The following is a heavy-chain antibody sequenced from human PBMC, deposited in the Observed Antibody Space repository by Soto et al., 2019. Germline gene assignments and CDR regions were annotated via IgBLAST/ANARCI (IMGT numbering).Heavy chain of an antibody. CDR1: GYTFTSYA. Sequence: GASVKVSCKASGYTFTSYAISWVRQAPGQGLEWMGWISAYNGNTNYAQKLQGRVTMTTDTSTGTAYMELRSLRSEDTAVYYCASPTLGGEVYYYDSSGYYLFDYRAQRTLVTVSS. CDR3: ASPTLGGEVYYYDSSGYYLFDY. D-gene: IGHD3-22*01. V-gene: IGHV1-18*01. CDR2: ISAYNGNT. J-gene: IGHJ4*02.